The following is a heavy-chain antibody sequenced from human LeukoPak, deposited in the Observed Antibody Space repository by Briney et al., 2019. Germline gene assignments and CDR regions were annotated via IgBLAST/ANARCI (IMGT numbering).Heavy chain of an antibody. CDR3: ARESSESFDI. CDR1: GFTFSSYW. J-gene: IGHJ3*02. Sequence: GGSLRLSCVASGFTFSSYWMSWVRQAPGKGLEWVANIKPDGSEKYYVDSVKGRFTISRDNAKNSLYLQMNSLRAEDTAVYYCARESSESFDIWGQGTMVTVSS. V-gene: IGHV3-7*01. CDR2: IKPDGSEK. D-gene: IGHD6-25*01.